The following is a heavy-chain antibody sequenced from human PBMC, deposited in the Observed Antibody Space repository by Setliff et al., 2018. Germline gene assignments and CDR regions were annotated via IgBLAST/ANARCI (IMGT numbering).Heavy chain of an antibody. CDR2: ISNSGRTM. CDR3: AREQQLVLDPTFDY. D-gene: IGHD6-13*01. V-gene: IGHV3-48*01. Sequence: GGSLRLSCAVSGFTFSGYNMNWVRQAPGKGLEWVSSISNSGRTMYYADSVKGRFTVSRDNGKNSLYLQMNSLRAEDTAVYYCAREQQLVLDPTFDYWGQGTLVTVSS. J-gene: IGHJ4*02. CDR1: GFTFSGYN.